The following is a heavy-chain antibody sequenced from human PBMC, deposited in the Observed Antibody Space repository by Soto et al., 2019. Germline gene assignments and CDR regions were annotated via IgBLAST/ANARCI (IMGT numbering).Heavy chain of an antibody. CDR1: GFTFSSYA. V-gene: IGHV3-23*01. J-gene: IGHJ4*02. Sequence: GGSLRLSCAASGFTFSSYAMGWFRQAQGKGLEWVSAISGSGGSTYYADSVKGRFTISRDNSKNTLYLQMNSLRAEDTAVYYCAKGIVLMVYAINGYFDYWGQGTLVTVSS. CDR3: AKGIVLMVYAINGYFDY. D-gene: IGHD2-8*01. CDR2: ISGSGGST.